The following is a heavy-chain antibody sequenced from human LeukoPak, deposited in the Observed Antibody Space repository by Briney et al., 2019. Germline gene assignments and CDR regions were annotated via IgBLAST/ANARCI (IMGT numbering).Heavy chain of an antibody. CDR3: ASNAGYGLPGLAY. CDR2: INHSGST. D-gene: IGHD3/OR15-3a*01. V-gene: IGHV4-34*01. CDR1: GGSFTGYY. J-gene: IGHJ1*01. Sequence: SETLSLTCAVYGGSFTGYYWSWICQPPGKGLEWIGEINHSGSTNYNPSLKSRVTISVDTSKNQFSLKLSSVTAADTAVYYCASNAGYGLPGLAYWGQGTLVTVSS.